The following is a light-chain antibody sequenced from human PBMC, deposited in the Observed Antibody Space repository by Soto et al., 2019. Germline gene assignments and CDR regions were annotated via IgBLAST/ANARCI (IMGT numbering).Light chain of an antibody. Sequence: QSALTQPASVSGSPGQSITISCTGTTSDVGSYDLVSWYQQHPGKAPKIMIYEVSKRPSGDSNRFSGSKSDNTASLTISGLQAEDEADYYCCSYAGGRSPYVFGTGTRSPS. J-gene: IGLJ1*01. V-gene: IGLV2-23*02. CDR3: CSYAGGRSPYV. CDR2: EVS. CDR1: TSDVGSYDL.